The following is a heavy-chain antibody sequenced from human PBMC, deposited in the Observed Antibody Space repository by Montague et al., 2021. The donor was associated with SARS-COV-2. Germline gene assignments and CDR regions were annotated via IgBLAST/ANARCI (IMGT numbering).Heavy chain of an antibody. CDR3: ARNIGWYSHDR. CDR2: IYKSEKT. D-gene: IGHD6-19*01. CDR1: GDSISRYY. Sequence: SETLSLTCTVSGDSISRYYWTWIRQSPGRGLEWIGYIYKSEKTNYNPSLKSRVTISEDTSKNQFSLKLRSVTAADTAVYYCARNIGWYSHDRWGQGTLVIVSS. J-gene: IGHJ5*02. V-gene: IGHV4-59*08.